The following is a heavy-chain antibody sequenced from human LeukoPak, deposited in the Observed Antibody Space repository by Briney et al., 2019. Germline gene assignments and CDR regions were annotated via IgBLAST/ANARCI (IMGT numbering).Heavy chain of an antibody. CDR3: ASALLVGATPFDY. CDR1: GYTFTSYY. V-gene: IGHV1-46*01. CDR2: INPSGGST. D-gene: IGHD1-26*01. Sequence: ASVKVSCKASGYTFTSYYMHWVRQAPGQGLEWMGIINPSGGSTSYAQKFQGRVTMTRDMSTSTVYMELSSLRSEDTAVYYCASALLVGATPFDYWGQGTLVTVSS. J-gene: IGHJ4*02.